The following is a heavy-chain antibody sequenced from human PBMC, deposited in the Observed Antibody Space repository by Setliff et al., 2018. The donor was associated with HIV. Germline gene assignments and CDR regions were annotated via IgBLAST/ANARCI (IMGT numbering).Heavy chain of an antibody. V-gene: IGHV3-30*02. CDR2: IQYDGNTK. D-gene: IGHD6-19*01. CDR1: GFPFSSHG. J-gene: IGHJ5*02. CDR3: LTDKRPGSGWGGS. Sequence: GGSLRLSCVPSGFPFSSHGMHWVRQAAGKGLEWIAFIQYDGNTKEYAESVRGRFTIPRDNSKNTLFLQMNSLTVDDTAVYYCLTDKRPGSGWGGSWGQGTLVTVSS.